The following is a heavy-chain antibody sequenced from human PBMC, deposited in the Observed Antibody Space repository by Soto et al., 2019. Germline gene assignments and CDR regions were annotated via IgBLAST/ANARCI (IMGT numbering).Heavy chain of an antibody. CDR2: ISYGGGTT. CDR3: ARQGVALELDF. V-gene: IGHV3-23*01. Sequence: GGSLRLSCAASEFTFSNYAMSWVRQAPGKGLEWVSAISYGGGTTYYATAYAPSVKGRITVSRDDSKNMAFLEMNSLKTEDTAVYYCARQGVALELDFWGQGTLVTVSS. CDR1: EFTFSNYA. D-gene: IGHD2-21*01. J-gene: IGHJ4*02.